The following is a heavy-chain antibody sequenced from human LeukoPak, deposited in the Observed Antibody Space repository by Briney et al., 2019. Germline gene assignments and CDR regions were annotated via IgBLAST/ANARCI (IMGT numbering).Heavy chain of an antibody. Sequence: PVGSLRLSCAASVFTLTSYAMSCVRQAPGKGLEWVSAISGSGGSTYYADSVKGRFTISRDNSKNTLCLQMNSLRAEDTAVYYCAKPANYYDSSGYYPMSPYWYFDLWGRGTLVTVSS. J-gene: IGHJ2*01. CDR3: AKPANYYDSSGYYPMSPYWYFDL. CDR2: ISGSGGST. V-gene: IGHV3-23*01. D-gene: IGHD3-22*01. CDR1: VFTLTSYA.